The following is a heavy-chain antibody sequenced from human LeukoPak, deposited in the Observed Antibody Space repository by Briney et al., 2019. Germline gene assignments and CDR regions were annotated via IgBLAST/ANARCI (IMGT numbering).Heavy chain of an antibody. D-gene: IGHD1-26*01. J-gene: IGHJ4*02. CDR2: IYYSGST. CDR3: ARQSGGATLDY. CDR1: GGSISSSSYY. V-gene: IGHV4-39*01. Sequence: SETLSLTCTVSGGSISSSSYYWGWIRQPPGKGLEWIGSIYYSGSTYYNPSLKSRVTISVDTSKNQFSLKLSSVTAADTAVYYCARQSGGATLDYWGQGALVTVSS.